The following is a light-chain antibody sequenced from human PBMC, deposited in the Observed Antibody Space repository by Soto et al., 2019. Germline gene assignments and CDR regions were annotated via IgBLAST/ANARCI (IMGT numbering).Light chain of an antibody. V-gene: IGLV2-14*03. J-gene: IGLJ2*01. CDR1: SSDVGNYNY. CDR2: DVS. CDR3: CSFTTDSSLV. Sequence: QSALTQPASVSGSPGQSITISCTGTSSDVGNYNYVSWYQQHPGKAPKLMIYDVSNRPSGVSNRFSGSKSGNTASLTISGLQTEDEADYFGCSFTTDSSLVFGGGTKLTVL.